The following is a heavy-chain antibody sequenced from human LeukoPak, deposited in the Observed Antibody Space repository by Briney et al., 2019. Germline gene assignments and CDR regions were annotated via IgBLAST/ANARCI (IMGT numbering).Heavy chain of an antibody. CDR2: ISGSGGST. Sequence: GGSLRLSCAASGFTFSSYAMSWVRQAPGKGLEWVSAISGSGGSTYYADSVKGRFTISRDNSKNTLYLQMNSLRAEDTAVYYCATVRPPYDFWSGYLMNWGQGTLVTVSS. CDR3: ATVRPPYDFWSGYLMN. CDR1: GFTFSSYA. J-gene: IGHJ4*02. V-gene: IGHV3-23*01. D-gene: IGHD3-3*01.